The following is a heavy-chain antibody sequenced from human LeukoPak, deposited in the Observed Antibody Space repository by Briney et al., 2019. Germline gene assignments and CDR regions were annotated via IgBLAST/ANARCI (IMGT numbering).Heavy chain of an antibody. CDR3: ARSIAYYYGSGSYY. V-gene: IGHV3-7*01. Sequence: GGSPRLSCAASGFTFSSYWMSWVRQAPGKGLEWVANIKQDGSEKYYVDSVKGRFTISRDNAKNSLYLQMNSLRAEDTAVYYCARSIAYYYGSGSYYWGQGTLVTVSS. CDR2: IKQDGSEK. CDR1: GFTFSSYW. J-gene: IGHJ4*02. D-gene: IGHD3-10*01.